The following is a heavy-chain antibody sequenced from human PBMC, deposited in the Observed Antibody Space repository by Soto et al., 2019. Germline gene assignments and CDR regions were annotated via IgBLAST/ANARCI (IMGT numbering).Heavy chain of an antibody. CDR2: IIPIFGTA. V-gene: IGHV1-69*01. CDR1: GGTFSSYA. CDR3: ASEAKYYYDSRPGYFDY. D-gene: IGHD3-22*01. J-gene: IGHJ4*02. Sequence: QVQLVQSGAEVKKPGSSVKVSCKASGGTFSSYAISWVRQAPGQGLDWMGGIIPIFGTANYAQKFQGRVTITADESTSTAYMELSSLRSEDTAVYYCASEAKYYYDSRPGYFDYWGQGTLVTVSS.